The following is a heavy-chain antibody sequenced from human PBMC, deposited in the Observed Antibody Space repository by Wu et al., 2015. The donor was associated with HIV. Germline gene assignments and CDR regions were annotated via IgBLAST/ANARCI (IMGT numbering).Heavy chain of an antibody. Sequence: QVQLVQSGAEVKKPGASVKVSCKASGYTFTSYYIHWVRQAPGQGLEWMGIINPSGGSTSYAQKFQGRVTMTRDTSTSTVYMELSSLRSEDTAMYYCARDDTVTTFAFDIWGQGTMVTVSS. J-gene: IGHJ3*02. V-gene: IGHV1-46*01. CDR2: INPSGGST. CDR1: GYTFTSYY. D-gene: IGHD4-17*01. CDR3: ARDDTVTTFAFDI.